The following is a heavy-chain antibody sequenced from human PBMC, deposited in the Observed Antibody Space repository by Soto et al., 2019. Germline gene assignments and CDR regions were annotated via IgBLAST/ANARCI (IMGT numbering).Heavy chain of an antibody. CDR2: MHYTGDT. Sequence: ASETLSLTCTVFGASISSRSYYWGWIRQPPGQGLEWIGSMHYTGDTYYSPSLMSRVTLSVDRSKNQFSLKLSSVTAADTAVYYCARHWLQSWFDPWGQGTLVTVSS. J-gene: IGHJ5*02. CDR1: GASISSRSYY. D-gene: IGHD4-4*01. CDR3: ARHWLQSWFDP. V-gene: IGHV4-39*01.